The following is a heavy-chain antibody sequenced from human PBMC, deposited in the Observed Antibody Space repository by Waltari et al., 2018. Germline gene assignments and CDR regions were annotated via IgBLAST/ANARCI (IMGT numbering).Heavy chain of an antibody. CDR3: TRDGAVAGLHWYFDL. J-gene: IGHJ2*01. CDR1: GFTFISYA. Sequence: QVQLVESGGGVVQPGRSLRLSCAAPGFTFISYALYCVRQAPGKGLGWVGVVSNDGINKYYADSVKGRFTISRDNSKNTLYLQMNSLRAEDTAVYYCTRDGAVAGLHWYFDLWGRGTLVTVSS. V-gene: IGHV3-30*04. CDR2: VSNDGINK. D-gene: IGHD6-19*01.